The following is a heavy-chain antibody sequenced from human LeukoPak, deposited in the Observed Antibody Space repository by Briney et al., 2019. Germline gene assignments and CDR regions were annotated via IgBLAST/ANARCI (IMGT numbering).Heavy chain of an antibody. Sequence: GGSLRLSCAASGFTFSSYSMNWVRQAPGKGLEWVSSISSSSSYIYYADSVKGRFTISRDNAKNSLYLQMNSLRAEDTAVYYCARIPLRYDYGDFYYFDYWGQGTLGTVSS. CDR2: ISSSSSYI. CDR3: ARIPLRYDYGDFYYFDY. V-gene: IGHV3-21*01. D-gene: IGHD4-17*01. CDR1: GFTFSSYS. J-gene: IGHJ4*02.